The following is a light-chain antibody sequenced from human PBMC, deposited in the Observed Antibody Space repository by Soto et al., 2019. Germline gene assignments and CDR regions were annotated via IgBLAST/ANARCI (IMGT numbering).Light chain of an antibody. CDR1: QSVSSSY. V-gene: IGKV3-20*01. Sequence: EIVLTQSPGTLSLSPGERATLSCRASQSVSSSYLAWYQQKPGQAPRLLIYGASGRATGIPDRFSGSGSGTDLTLPISRLEPADFAVYYCQQYGSSPPITFGPGTKVDIK. J-gene: IGKJ3*01. CDR3: QQYGSSPPIT. CDR2: GAS.